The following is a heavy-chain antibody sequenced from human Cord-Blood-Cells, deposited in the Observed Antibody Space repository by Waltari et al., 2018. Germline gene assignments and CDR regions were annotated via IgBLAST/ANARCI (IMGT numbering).Heavy chain of an antibody. CDR1: GGTFSSYA. Sequence: QVQLVQSGAEVKKPGSSVKVSCKASGGTFSSYAISWVRQAPGHGHEWMGGIIPIFGTANYAQKFQGRVTITADKSTSTAYMELSSLRSEDTAVYYCARGKGTIFGVVILQKQDFQHWGQGTLVTVSS. V-gene: IGHV1-69*06. D-gene: IGHD3-3*01. J-gene: IGHJ1*01. CDR3: ARGKGTIFGVVILQKQDFQH. CDR2: IIPIFGTA.